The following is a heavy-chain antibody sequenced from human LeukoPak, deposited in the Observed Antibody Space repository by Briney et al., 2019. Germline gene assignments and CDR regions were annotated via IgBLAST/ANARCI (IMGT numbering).Heavy chain of an antibody. Sequence: PGGSLRLSCAASGFTFSDYYMSWIRQAPGKGLEWVSAVSGSGGSTYYADSVKGRLTISRDNSKNTLYLQMNSLRAEDTAVFYCAVTYLLPFDYWGQGTLVTVSS. D-gene: IGHD2-2*02. V-gene: IGHV3-23*01. CDR3: AVTYLLPFDY. CDR1: GFTFSDYY. CDR2: VSGSGGST. J-gene: IGHJ4*02.